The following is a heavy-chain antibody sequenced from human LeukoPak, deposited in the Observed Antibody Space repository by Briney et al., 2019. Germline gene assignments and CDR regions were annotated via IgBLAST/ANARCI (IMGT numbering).Heavy chain of an antibody. J-gene: IGHJ4*02. D-gene: IGHD4-23*01. CDR1: GYNFTSYW. CDR3: ARPTAITSHFDF. CDR2: VSPEDSET. Sequence: GESLKISCKASGYNFTSYWIGWVRQLPGRGLEWMGIVSPEDSETRYSPSFEGEVTISVDKSISTAYLQWASLKISDSGIYYCARPTAITSHFDFWGQGTPVTVSS. V-gene: IGHV5-51*01.